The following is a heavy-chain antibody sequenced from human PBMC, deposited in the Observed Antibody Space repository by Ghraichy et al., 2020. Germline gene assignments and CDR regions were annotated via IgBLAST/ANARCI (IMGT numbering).Heavy chain of an antibody. CDR1: GFSFSSFW. V-gene: IGHV3-7*01. D-gene: IGHD4-17*01. CDR3: ARARDYARA. Sequence: ETLSLTCAASGFSFSSFWMSWVRQAPGKGLEWVANIEQDGSERYYVDSVKGRFTISRDNAKNSVYLQMTGLRAEDTAVYYCARARDYARAWGQGTLVTVSS. CDR2: IEQDGSER. J-gene: IGHJ5*02.